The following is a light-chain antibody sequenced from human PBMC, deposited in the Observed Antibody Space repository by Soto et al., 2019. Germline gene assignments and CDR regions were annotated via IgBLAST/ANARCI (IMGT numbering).Light chain of an antibody. CDR2: GAS. J-gene: IGKJ3*01. V-gene: IGKV1-39*01. Sequence: DIQMTQSPSSLSASVGDRVSITCRASQRINNYLNWYQQKPGKAPKLLLYGASSLQSGVPSRFSGSGSGTDFTLTITSLQPEDFATYYCQQSYSTPFTFGPGTKVDIK. CDR1: QRINNY. CDR3: QQSYSTPFT.